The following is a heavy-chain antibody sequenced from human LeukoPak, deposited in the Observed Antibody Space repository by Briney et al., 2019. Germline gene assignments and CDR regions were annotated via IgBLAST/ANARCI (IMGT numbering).Heavy chain of an antibody. CDR2: IYYTGNT. J-gene: IGHJ6*02. Sequence: SETLSLTCTVSSASISSGDYYWSWIRQYPGKGLEWIGYIYYTGNTYYNPSLKSRVTITVDTTRNQFSLKLSSVTAADTAVYYCASRLQTSWVMDVWGQGTTVTVSS. D-gene: IGHD1-26*01. V-gene: IGHV4-31*03. CDR1: SASISSGDYY. CDR3: ASRLQTSWVMDV.